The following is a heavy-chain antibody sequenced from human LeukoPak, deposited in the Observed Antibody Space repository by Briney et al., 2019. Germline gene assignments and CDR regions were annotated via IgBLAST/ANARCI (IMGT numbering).Heavy chain of an antibody. CDR3: ARLTSYNHDYSGRYGLDV. J-gene: IGHJ6*02. Sequence: GGSLRLSCAAYGFTFSSYGMNWARQAPGKGLEWVSSIGRSPSYIYYADSVKGRFTISRDNAKDSLDLQMNSLRAEDTAVYYCARLTSYNHDYSGRYGLDVWGQGTTVTVSS. CDR2: IGRSPSYI. V-gene: IGHV3-21*01. CDR1: GFTFSSYG. D-gene: IGHD5-12*01.